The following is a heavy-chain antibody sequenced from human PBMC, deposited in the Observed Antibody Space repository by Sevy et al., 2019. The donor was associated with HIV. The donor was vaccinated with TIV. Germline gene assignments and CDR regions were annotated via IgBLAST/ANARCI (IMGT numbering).Heavy chain of an antibody. J-gene: IGHJ4*02. D-gene: IGHD1-26*01. CDR3: AGENAWGRGYS. Sequence: SETLSLTCTVSGGSITSLYWNWIGQPPGKGLEWIANIYYNGHINYNPSLKSRVTLSLDTSKNQFSLRLRSVTAADTAMYYCAGENAWGRGYSWGQGTLVTVSS. CDR1: GGSITSLY. V-gene: IGHV4-59*08. CDR2: IYYNGHI.